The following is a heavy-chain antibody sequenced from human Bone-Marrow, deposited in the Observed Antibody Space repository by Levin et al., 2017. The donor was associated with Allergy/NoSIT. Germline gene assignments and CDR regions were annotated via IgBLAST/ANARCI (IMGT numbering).Heavy chain of an antibody. CDR1: GYTFTSYG. D-gene: IGHD2-2*01. Sequence: ASVKVSCKASGYTFTSYGISWVRQAPGQGLEWMGWISAYNGNTNYAQKLQGRVTMTTDTSTSTAYMELRSLRSDDTAVYYCAREVCSSTSCPYGMDVWGQGTTVTVSS. V-gene: IGHV1-18*01. CDR2: ISAYNGNT. CDR3: AREVCSSTSCPYGMDV. J-gene: IGHJ6*02.